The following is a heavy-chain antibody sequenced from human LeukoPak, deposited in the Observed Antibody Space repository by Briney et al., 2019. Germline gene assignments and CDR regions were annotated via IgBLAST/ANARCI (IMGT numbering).Heavy chain of an antibody. D-gene: IGHD3-9*01. V-gene: IGHV4-34*01. J-gene: IGHJ6*03. CDR1: GGSFSCYY. CDR3: ANYDILTGNVGYYYYFMDV. CDR2: SNHSGST. Sequence: PSETLSLTCAVYGGSFSCYYCSWIRQPPGEGLEWIGESNHSGSTNYNPSLKSRVTISVDTSKNQFSLQLSSVTTADTAVYYCANYDILTGNVGYYYYFMDVWGKGTTVTVSS.